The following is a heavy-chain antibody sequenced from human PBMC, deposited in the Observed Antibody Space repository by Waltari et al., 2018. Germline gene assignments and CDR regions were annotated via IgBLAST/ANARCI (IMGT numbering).Heavy chain of an antibody. J-gene: IGHJ1*01. CDR3: ARSSAYSSSWYQSPEYFQH. V-gene: IGHV1-69*13. CDR2: IIPIFGTA. Sequence: QVQLVQSGAEVKKPGSSVKVSCKASGGTFSSYAISWVRQAPGQGLEWMGGIIPIFGTANYAQKFQGRGTITPEESTSTAYMEPSSRRSEDTAVYYCARSSAYSSSWYQSPEYFQHWGQGTLVTVSS. D-gene: IGHD6-13*01. CDR1: GGTFSSYA.